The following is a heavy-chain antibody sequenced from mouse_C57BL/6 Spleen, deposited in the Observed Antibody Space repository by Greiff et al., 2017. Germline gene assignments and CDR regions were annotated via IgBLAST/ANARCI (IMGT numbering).Heavy chain of an antibody. CDR3: ANAGTGAWFAY. V-gene: IGHV1-26*01. J-gene: IGHJ3*01. CDR1: GYTFTDYY. D-gene: IGHD3-3*01. Sequence: EVQLQQSGPELVKPGASVKISCKASGYTFTDYYMNWVKQSHGKSLEWIGDINPNNGGTSYTQKFKGKATLTVDKSSSTAYMELRSLTSEDSAVYDGANAGTGAWFAYWGQGTLVTVSA. CDR2: INPNNGGT.